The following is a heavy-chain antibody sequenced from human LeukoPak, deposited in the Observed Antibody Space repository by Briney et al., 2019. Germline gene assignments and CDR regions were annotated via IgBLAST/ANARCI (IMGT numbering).Heavy chain of an antibody. CDR3: ARAGTVSIAVRDYYYYMDV. J-gene: IGHJ6*03. CDR1: GYTFTSYG. D-gene: IGHD6-6*01. Sequence: GASVKVSCKASGYTFTSYGISWVRQAPGQGLEWMGWISAYNGNTNYAQKLQGRVTMTTDTSTSTAYMELRSLRSDDTAVYYCARAGTVSIAVRDYYYYMDVWGKGTTVTVSS. CDR2: ISAYNGNT. V-gene: IGHV1-18*01.